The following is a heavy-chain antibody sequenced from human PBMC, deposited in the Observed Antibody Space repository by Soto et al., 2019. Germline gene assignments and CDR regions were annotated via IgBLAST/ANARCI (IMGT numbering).Heavy chain of an antibody. V-gene: IGHV3-21*01. CDR2: ISSSSSYI. CDR3: ARIYGDPDY. J-gene: IGHJ4*02. Sequence: EVQLVESGGGLVKPGGSLRLSCAASGFTFSSYSMNWVRQAPGKGLEWVSSISSSSSYIYYADSVKGRFTISRDNAKNSLYPQMNSLRAEDTAVYYCARIYGDPDYWGQGTLVTVSS. CDR1: GFTFSSYS. D-gene: IGHD4-17*01.